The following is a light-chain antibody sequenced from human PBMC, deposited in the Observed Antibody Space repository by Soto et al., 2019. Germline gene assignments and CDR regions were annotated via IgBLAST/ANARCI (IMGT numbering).Light chain of an antibody. V-gene: IGKV1-39*01. Sequence: DIQMIQSPSSLSASVGDTVTITCRASQSISIYLNWYQQKAGKAPKLLIHAASTLQSGVPARFSGSGAGTELTLTIRSMQPEDFATYYCQQSYSAPWSFGPGTKLEI. CDR3: QQSYSAPWS. CDR1: QSISIY. CDR2: AAS. J-gene: IGKJ2*01.